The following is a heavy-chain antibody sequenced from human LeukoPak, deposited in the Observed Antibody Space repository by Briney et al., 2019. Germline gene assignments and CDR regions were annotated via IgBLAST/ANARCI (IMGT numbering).Heavy chain of an antibody. J-gene: IGHJ4*02. V-gene: IGHV3-30-3*01. Sequence: PGGSLRLSCIGSGFTFSSHTMHWVRQAPGKGLEWVAVISYDGGNKYYTDSVKGRFTISRDNSKNTLYLQMNSLRAEDTALYYCAKDQHTSSWYSYFDYWGQGTLVTVSS. D-gene: IGHD6-13*01. CDR1: GFTFSSHT. CDR3: AKDQHTSSWYSYFDY. CDR2: ISYDGGNK.